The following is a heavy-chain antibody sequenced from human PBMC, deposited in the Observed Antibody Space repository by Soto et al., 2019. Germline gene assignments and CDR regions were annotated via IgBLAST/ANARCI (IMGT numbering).Heavy chain of an antibody. CDR3: TLTAKAAHNWFDP. V-gene: IGHV1-46*01. CDR2: INPSGGSK. CDR1: GYTFTSYY. J-gene: IGHJ5*02. Sequence: ASVKVSCKASGYTFTSYYMHWVRQAPGQGLEWMGIINPSGGSKSYAQKFQGRVTMTRDTSTSTVYMELSSLRSEDTAVYYCTLTAKAAHNWFDPWGQGTLVTVSS. D-gene: IGHD6-25*01.